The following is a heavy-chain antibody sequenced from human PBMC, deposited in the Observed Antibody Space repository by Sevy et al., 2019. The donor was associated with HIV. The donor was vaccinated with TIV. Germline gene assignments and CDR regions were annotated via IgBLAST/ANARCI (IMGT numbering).Heavy chain of an antibody. CDR2: IDTDGSDT. Sequence: GGSLRLSCVASGFIFSTDWMHWVRQAPGKGLVWVSRIDTDGSDTSYAASVKGRFTISRDNAMNTLYLQMNSLRAEDTAVYYCVRDRPGPKHYMDVWGKGTTVTVSS. CDR3: VRDRPGPKHYMDV. J-gene: IGHJ6*03. V-gene: IGHV3-74*01. CDR1: GFIFSTDW.